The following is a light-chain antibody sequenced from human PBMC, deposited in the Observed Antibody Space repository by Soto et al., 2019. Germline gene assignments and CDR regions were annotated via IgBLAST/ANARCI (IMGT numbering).Light chain of an antibody. J-gene: IGLJ1*01. CDR2: DVS. Sequence: QSALTQPRSVSGSPGQSVTISCTGTSSDVGGYNYVSWYQQHPGKAPKLMIYDVSKRPSGVPDLFSGSKSGNTASLTISGLQAEDEADYYCCSYAGSYKRVFGTGTKLTVL. CDR3: CSYAGSYKRV. CDR1: SSDVGGYNY. V-gene: IGLV2-11*01.